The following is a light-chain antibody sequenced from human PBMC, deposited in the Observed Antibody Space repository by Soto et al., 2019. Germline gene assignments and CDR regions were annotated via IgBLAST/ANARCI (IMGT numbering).Light chain of an antibody. CDR1: QSVSSN. J-gene: IGKJ5*01. Sequence: EIVMTQSPATLSVSPGERANLSCRASQSVSSNLAWYQQKPGQAPRLLIYGASTRATDIPARFSGSGSGTEFTLTISSLQSEDFAVYYCQQYSNWPPITFGQGTRLEIK. CDR2: GAS. CDR3: QQYSNWPPIT. V-gene: IGKV3-15*01.